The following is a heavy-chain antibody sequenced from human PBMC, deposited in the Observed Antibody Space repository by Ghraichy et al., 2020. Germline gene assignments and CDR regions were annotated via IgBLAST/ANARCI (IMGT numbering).Heavy chain of an antibody. CDR2: ISGSGGNT. CDR3: AKDYRPYDSSGYFYDY. D-gene: IGHD3-22*01. Sequence: GGSLRLSCAASGFTFSSYAMSWVRQAPGKGLEWVSAISGSGGNTYYADSVKGRFTISRDNSKNTLYLQMNSLRAEDTAVYYCAKDYRPYDSSGYFYDYWGQGTLVTVSS. V-gene: IGHV3-23*01. CDR1: GFTFSSYA. J-gene: IGHJ4*02.